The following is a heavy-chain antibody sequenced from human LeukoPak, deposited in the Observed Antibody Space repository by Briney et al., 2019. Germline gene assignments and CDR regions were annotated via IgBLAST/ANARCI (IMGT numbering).Heavy chain of an antibody. J-gene: IGHJ4*02. CDR1: GFTFSSYW. D-gene: IGHD3-10*02. V-gene: IGHV3-74*01. Sequence: GSLRLSCAASGFTFSSYWMHWVRQAPGKGLVWVSRINSDGSSTSYADSVKGRFTISRDNAKNTLYLQMNSLRAEDTAAYYCARETRYYVSDYWGQGTLVTVSS. CDR3: ARETRYYVSDY. CDR2: INSDGSST.